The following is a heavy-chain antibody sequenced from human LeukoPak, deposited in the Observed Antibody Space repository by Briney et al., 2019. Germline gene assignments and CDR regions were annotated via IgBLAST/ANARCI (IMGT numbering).Heavy chain of an antibody. V-gene: IGHV4-59*08. CDR3: AKTVAGYWYFDL. CDR1: GGSISHYF. Sequence: SQTLSLTCTVSGGSISHYFWSWIRQPPGKALEWIGYIYYSGSTNYNPSLKSRVTISVDTSKNQFSLKLSSVTAADTAVYYCAKTVAGYWYFDLWGRGTLVTVSS. CDR2: IYYSGST. D-gene: IGHD6-19*01. J-gene: IGHJ2*01.